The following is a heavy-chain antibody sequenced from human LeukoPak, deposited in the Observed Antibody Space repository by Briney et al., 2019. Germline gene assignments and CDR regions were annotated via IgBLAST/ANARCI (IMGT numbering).Heavy chain of an antibody. V-gene: IGHV1-18*04. J-gene: IGHJ4*02. CDR3: ARTAQYSSNSSDY. D-gene: IGHD6-13*01. CDR1: GYSFSAHY. Sequence: GASVKVSFKASGYSFSAHYIHWVRQAPGQGLEWMGWISAYNGNTNYAQKLQGRVTMTTDTSTSTAYMELRSLRSDDTAVYYCARTAQYSSNSSDYWGQGTLVTVSS. CDR2: ISAYNGNT.